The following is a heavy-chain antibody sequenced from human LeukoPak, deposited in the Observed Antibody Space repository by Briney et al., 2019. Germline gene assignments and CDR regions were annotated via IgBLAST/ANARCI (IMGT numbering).Heavy chain of an antibody. D-gene: IGHD3-22*01. CDR2: IYYSGST. CDR1: GGSISSYY. J-gene: IGHJ4*02. CDR3: AREGNYYDSSGYYPAFDY. Sequence: SETLSLTCTVSGGSISSYYWSWIRQPPGKGLEWIGYIYYSGSTNYNPSLKSRVTISVDTSKNQFSLKLSSVTAADTAVYYCAREGNYYDSSGYYPAFDYWGQGTLVTVSS. V-gene: IGHV4-59*01.